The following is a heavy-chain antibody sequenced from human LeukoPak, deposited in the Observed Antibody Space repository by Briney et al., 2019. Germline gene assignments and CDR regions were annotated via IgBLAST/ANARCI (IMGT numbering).Heavy chain of an antibody. CDR2: INPSGGST. CDR3: ARRYSSSSYYYYMDV. CDR1: GYTFTSYY. D-gene: IGHD6-6*01. V-gene: IGHV1-46*01. J-gene: IGHJ6*03. Sequence: GASVKVSCKASGYTFTSYYMHWVRQAPGQGLEWMGIINPSGGSTSYAQKFQGRVTMTRDMSTSTVYMELSSLRSEDTAVYYCARRYSSSSYYYYMDVWGKGTTVTVSS.